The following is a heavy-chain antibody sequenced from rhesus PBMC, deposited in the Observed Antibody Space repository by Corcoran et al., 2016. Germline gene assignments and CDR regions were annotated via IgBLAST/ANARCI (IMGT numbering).Heavy chain of an antibody. V-gene: IGHV4-173*01. CDR1: GAYITSNY. Sequence: QVQLKESGTGLVKPSETLSLPCAVSGAYITSNYWSWIRPSPGKGLAWSGRIAGRGVTTHYNPSPTSRGTIATDTSKNQVSLKLSAVTAAESAVYDCARERGPIQFRWKYFDLWGSGTPITISS. D-gene: IGHD1-1*01. CDR3: ARERGPIQFRWKYFDL. CDR2: IAGRGVTT. J-gene: IGHJ2*01.